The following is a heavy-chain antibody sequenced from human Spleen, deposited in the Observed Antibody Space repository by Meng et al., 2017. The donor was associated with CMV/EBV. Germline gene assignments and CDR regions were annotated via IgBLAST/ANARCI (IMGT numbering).Heavy chain of an antibody. CDR1: GFTFTSFG. CDR2: ISDSGTYI. CDR3: AREGGPYSNYYYGMDG. Sequence: AGSLRLSCAASGFTFTSFGMNWVRQAPGKRLQWVSSISDSGTYINYEDSLKGRFTISRDNSKNSLYLQMNSLRADDTAVYYCAREGGPYSNYYYGMDGWGQGTPVTVSS. J-gene: IGHJ6*02. V-gene: IGHV3-21*01. D-gene: IGHD4-11*01.